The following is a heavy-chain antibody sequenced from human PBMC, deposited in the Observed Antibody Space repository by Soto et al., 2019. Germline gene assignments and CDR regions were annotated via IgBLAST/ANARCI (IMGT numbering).Heavy chain of an antibody. D-gene: IGHD1-1*01. CDR1: GDSISNNKW. CDR3: AWRDNMTLGSQYLES. J-gene: IGHJ4*02. Sequence: QVQLQESGPGLVKPSGTLSLTCSVSGDSISNNKWWSWVRQPPGKGLEWFGEMHHSGSIHYNASLNGRASLSVDKSRNQFSLQLASVTAADTALSFCAWRDNMTLGSQYLESWGPGTLVTVSS. CDR2: MHHSGSI. V-gene: IGHV4-4*02.